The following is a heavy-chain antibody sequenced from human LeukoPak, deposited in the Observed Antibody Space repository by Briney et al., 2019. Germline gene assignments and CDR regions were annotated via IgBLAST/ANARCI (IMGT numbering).Heavy chain of an antibody. D-gene: IGHD1-26*01. V-gene: IGHV1-69*04. J-gene: IGHJ3*02. CDR2: IIPILGMA. CDR3: ARDPKNFNSVSYRKRSDAFYI. CDR1: GGTFSSYA. Sequence: SVKVSCKASGGTFSSYAISWVRQAPGQGLEWMGRIIPILGMANYAQKLQGRVTITADKSTSTAYMELSSLRAEDTAVYYCARDPKNFNSVSYRKRSDAFYIWGQGTMVTVSS.